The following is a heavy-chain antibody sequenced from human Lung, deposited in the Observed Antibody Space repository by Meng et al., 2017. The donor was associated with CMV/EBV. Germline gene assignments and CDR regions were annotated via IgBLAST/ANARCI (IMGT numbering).Heavy chain of an antibody. D-gene: IGHD4-11*01. V-gene: IGHV4-30-4*01. CDR1: GGSISSVDYY. Sequence: QGPLQESGPGLVHPSQTLSLTSTVSGGSISSVDYYWSWIRHPPGKGLEWIGYIYYSGSTYYNPSLKSRVTISVDTSKNQFSLKLSSVTAADTAVYYCARDRTTGRYFDYWGQGTLVTVSS. J-gene: IGHJ4*02. CDR2: IYYSGST. CDR3: ARDRTTGRYFDY.